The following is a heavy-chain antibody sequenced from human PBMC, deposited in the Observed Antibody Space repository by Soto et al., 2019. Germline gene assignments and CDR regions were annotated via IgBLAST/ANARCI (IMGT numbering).Heavy chain of an antibody. CDR2: ISSSSSTI. J-gene: IGHJ6*04. CDR3: ASLMDGFGELLSRV. V-gene: IGHV3-48*01. D-gene: IGHD3-10*01. CDR1: GFTFSSYS. Sequence: GGSLRLSCAASGFTFSSYSMNWVRQAPGKGLEWVSYISSSSSTIYYADSVKGRFTISRDNAKNSLYLQMNSLRAEDTAVYYCASLMDGFGELLSRVWGKGTTVTVSS.